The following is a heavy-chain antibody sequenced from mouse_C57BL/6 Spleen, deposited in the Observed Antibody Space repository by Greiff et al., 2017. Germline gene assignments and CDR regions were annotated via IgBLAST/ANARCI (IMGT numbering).Heavy chain of an antibody. J-gene: IGHJ2*01. CDR2: IYPSSGGT. CDR3: ANGQLRLPFDD. CDR1: GYTFTNYW. V-gene: IGHV1-55*01. D-gene: IGHD3-2*02. Sequence: QVQLQQPGAELVKPGASVKMSCKASGYTFTNYWITWVKQRPGQGLEWIGDIYPSSGGTNYNQKFNGKATLTVDTSSSTASMQLRSLTSEDSAGEYCANGQLRLPFDDWGQGTTLTVSS.